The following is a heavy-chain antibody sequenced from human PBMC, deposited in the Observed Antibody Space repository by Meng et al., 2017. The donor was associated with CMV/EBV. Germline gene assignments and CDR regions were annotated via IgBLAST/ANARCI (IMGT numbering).Heavy chain of an antibody. J-gene: IGHJ3*02. V-gene: IGHV1-2*02. D-gene: IGHD2-21*01. CDR3: ARVQMVYAGAYCGGDCYPRGDAFDI. Sequence: ASVKVSCKASGYTFTGYYMHWVRQAPGQGLEWMGWINPNSGGTNYAQKFQGRVTMTRDTSISTAYMEPSRLRSDDTAVYYCARVQMVYAGAYCGGDCYPRGDAFDIWGQGTMVTVSS. CDR1: GYTFTGYY. CDR2: INPNSGGT.